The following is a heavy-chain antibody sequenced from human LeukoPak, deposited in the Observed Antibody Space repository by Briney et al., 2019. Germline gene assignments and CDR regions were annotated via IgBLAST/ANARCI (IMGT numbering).Heavy chain of an antibody. J-gene: IGHJ3*02. V-gene: IGHV3-53*01. CDR2: IYSGGST. Sequence: PGGSLRLSCAASGFTVSDNYLSWVRQAPGKGLEWVSVIYSGGSTYYADSVKGRFTISRDNSKNTLYLQMNSLRAEDTAVYYCARGSRSAHDAFDIWGQGTMVTVSS. CDR3: ARGSRSAHDAFDI. D-gene: IGHD6-25*01. CDR1: GFTVSDNY.